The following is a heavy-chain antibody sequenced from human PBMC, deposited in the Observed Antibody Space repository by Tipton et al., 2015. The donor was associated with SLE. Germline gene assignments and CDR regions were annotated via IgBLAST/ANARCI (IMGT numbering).Heavy chain of an antibody. CDR1: GGSISSISYY. CDR3: ARHEHDFWSGYPFFDY. V-gene: IGHV4-39*01. J-gene: IGHJ4*02. CDR2: IYYRGST. Sequence: TLSLTCTVSGGSISSISYYWGWIRQPPGKGLEWIGSIYYRGSTYYNPSLKNRVTISVDTSKNQFSLKLTSVTAADTAVYYYARHEHDFWSGYPFFDYWGQGTLVTVSS. D-gene: IGHD3-3*01.